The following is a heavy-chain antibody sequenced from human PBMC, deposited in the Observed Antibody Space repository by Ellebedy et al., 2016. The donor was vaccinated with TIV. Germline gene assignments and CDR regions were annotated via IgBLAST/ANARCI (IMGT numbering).Heavy chain of an antibody. CDR3: ARDLKGIRVAGPNLDY. CDR2: ISSSSTSI. D-gene: IGHD6-19*01. J-gene: IGHJ4*02. Sequence: GESLKISXAASGFTFSSYTMNWVRQAPGKGLEWLSSISSSSTSIYYADSVKGRFTISRDNAKNSLYLQMNSLRAEDTAVYYCARDLKGIRVAGPNLDYWGQGTLVTVAS. V-gene: IGHV3-21*01. CDR1: GFTFSSYT.